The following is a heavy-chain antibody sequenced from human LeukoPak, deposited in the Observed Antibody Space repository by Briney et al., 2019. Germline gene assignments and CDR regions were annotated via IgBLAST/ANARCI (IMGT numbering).Heavy chain of an antibody. CDR3: AKDQSFTVASLGDY. CDR1: GFTFSSYG. CDR2: MRYDGSNK. J-gene: IGHJ4*02. V-gene: IGHV3-30*02. Sequence: GGSLRLSCAASGFTFSSYGMHWVRQAPGKGLEWVAFMRYDGSNKYYADSVKGRFTISRDNSKNTLYLQMNSLRAEDTAVYYCAKDQSFTVASLGDYWGQGTLVTVSS. D-gene: IGHD4-23*01.